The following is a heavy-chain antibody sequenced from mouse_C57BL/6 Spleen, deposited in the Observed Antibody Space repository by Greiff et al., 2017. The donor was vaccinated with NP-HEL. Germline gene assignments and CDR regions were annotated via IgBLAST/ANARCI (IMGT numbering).Heavy chain of an antibody. J-gene: IGHJ4*01. CDR2: IYPGSGNT. Sequence: VQRVESGAELVRPGASVKLSCKASGYTFTDYYINWVKQRPGQGLEWIARIYPGSGNTYYNEKFKGKATLTAEKSSSTAYMQLSSLTSEDSAVYFCARGAMDYWGQGTSVTVSS. V-gene: IGHV1-76*01. CDR1: GYTFTDYY. CDR3: ARGAMDY.